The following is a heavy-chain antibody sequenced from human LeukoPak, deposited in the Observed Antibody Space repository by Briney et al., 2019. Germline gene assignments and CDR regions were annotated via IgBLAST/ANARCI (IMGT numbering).Heavy chain of an antibody. Sequence: VGSLRLSCEASGFTFINAWMSWVRQAPGEGLEWVGRIKSKTDGAITAYSAPGKGTITSSKDDSKNTLYLQMNSLKTKYTAVYYCTTAGALDYWGQGNLVTVSS. J-gene: IGHJ4*02. CDR2: IKSKTDGAIT. V-gene: IGHV3-15*01. CDR3: TTAGALDY. CDR1: GFTFINAW.